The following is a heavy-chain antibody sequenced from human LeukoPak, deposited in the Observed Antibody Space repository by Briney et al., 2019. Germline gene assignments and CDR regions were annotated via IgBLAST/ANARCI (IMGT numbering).Heavy chain of an antibody. CDR1: GFTFSSYG. Sequence: GRSLRLSCAASGFTFSSYGMHWVRQAPGKGLEWVAVISYDGSNKYYADSVKGRFTISRDNSKNTLYLQMNSLRAEDTALYYCAGRGSTSGSSPLDYWGQGNLVTVSS. D-gene: IGHD2-2*01. CDR3: AGRGSTSGSSPLDY. V-gene: IGHV3-30*03. CDR2: ISYDGSNK. J-gene: IGHJ4*02.